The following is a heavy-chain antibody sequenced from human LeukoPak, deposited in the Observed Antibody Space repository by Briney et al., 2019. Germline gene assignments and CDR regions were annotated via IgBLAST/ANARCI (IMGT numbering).Heavy chain of an antibody. CDR1: GFTFSSYG. CDR3: ASDFGEMTTVYYFDY. J-gene: IGHJ4*02. Sequence: GGSLRLSCAASGFTFSSYGMHWVRQAPGKGLEWVAVIWYDGSNKYYADSVKGRFTISRDNSKNTLYLQMNSLRAVDTAVYYCASDFGEMTTVYYFDYWGQGTLVTVSS. CDR2: IWYDGSNK. D-gene: IGHD4-17*01. V-gene: IGHV3-33*01.